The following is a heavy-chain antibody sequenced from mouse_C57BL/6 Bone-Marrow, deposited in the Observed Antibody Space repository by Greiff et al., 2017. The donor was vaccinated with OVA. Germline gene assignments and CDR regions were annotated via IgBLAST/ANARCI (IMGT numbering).Heavy chain of an antibody. CDR3: ARLGLRSFDY. CDR1: GYTFTSYW. V-gene: IGHV1-69*01. CDR2: IDPSDSYT. Sequence: VQLQQPGAELVMPGASVKLSCKASGYTFTSYWMHWVKQRPGQGLEWIGEIDPSDSYTNYNQKFKGKSTLTVDKSSSTAYMQLSSLTSEDSAVYYCARLGLRSFDYWGQGTTLTVSS. J-gene: IGHJ2*01. D-gene: IGHD2-4*01.